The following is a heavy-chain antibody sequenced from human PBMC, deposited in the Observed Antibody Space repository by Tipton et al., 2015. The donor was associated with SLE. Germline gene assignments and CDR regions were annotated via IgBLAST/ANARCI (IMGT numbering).Heavy chain of an antibody. Sequence: SGFTFSSYGMHWVRQAPGKGLEWVAFIRYDGSNKYYADSVKGRFTISRDNSKNTLYLQMNSLRAEDTAVYYCANEAYGSGSYHLDLWGRGTLVTVSS. J-gene: IGHJ2*01. D-gene: IGHD3-10*01. CDR1: GFTFSSYG. CDR2: IRYDGSNK. V-gene: IGHV3-30*02. CDR3: ANEAYGSGSYHLDL.